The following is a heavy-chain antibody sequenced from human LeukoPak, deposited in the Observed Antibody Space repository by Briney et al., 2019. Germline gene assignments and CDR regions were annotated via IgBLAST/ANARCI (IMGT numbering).Heavy chain of an antibody. V-gene: IGHV1-2*02. J-gene: IGHJ3*02. Sequence: ASVKVSCKASGYTFAAYYMYWVRQAPGQGLEWMGWIRPNSGVTNYTQKFQGRVTITRGTSINTAYMELSSLTSDDTAVYFCATWGLHFDIWGQGTMVTVAS. CDR3: ATWGLHFDI. D-gene: IGHD3-16*01. CDR1: GYTFAAYY. CDR2: IRPNSGVT.